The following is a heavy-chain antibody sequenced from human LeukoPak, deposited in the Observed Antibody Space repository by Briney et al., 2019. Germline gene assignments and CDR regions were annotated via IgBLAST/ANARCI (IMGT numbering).Heavy chain of an antibody. V-gene: IGHV1-69*06. CDR3: ARCSPGDSSNFYAVLQY. Sequence: SVKVSCKASGGTFSSYAVSWVRLTPGQGLEWLGGIIPVFGTTTYAQKFQAKVTMTADKPTNTAYLEISSLTSDDTAVYYCARCSPGDSSNFYAVLQYWGQGTQVTVST. CDR2: IIPVFGTT. D-gene: IGHD3-22*01. J-gene: IGHJ4*02. CDR1: GGTFSSYA.